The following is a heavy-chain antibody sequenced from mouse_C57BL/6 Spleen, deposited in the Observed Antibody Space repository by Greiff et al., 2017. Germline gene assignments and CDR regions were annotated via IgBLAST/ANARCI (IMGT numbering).Heavy chain of an antibody. J-gene: IGHJ3*01. V-gene: IGHV1-78*01. CDR2: IYPRDGST. Sequence: VKLMESDAELVKPGASVKISCKVSGYTFTDHTIHWMKQRPEQGLEWIGYIYPRDGSTKYNEKFKGKATLTADKSSSTAYMQLNSLTSEDSAVYFCANYYYGSSYGFAYWGQGTLVTVSA. CDR3: ANYYYGSSYGFAY. D-gene: IGHD1-1*01. CDR1: GYTFTDHT.